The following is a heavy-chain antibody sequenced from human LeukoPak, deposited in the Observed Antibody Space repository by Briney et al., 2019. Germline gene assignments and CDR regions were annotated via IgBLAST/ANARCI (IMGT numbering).Heavy chain of an antibody. CDR3: ARGVSQHGGSGY. CDR1: GGSFSGYY. D-gene: IGHD3-10*01. CDR2: INHSGST. Sequence: SETLSLTCAVYGGSFSGYYWSWIRQPPGNGLEWIGEINHSGSTNYNPSLKSRVTISVDTPKNQFSLKLSSVTAADTAVYYCARGVSQHGGSGYWGQGTLVTVSS. J-gene: IGHJ4*02. V-gene: IGHV4-34*01.